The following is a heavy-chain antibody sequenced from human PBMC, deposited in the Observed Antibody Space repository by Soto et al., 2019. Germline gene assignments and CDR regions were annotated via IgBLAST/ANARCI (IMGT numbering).Heavy chain of an antibody. D-gene: IGHD6-6*01. Sequence: ASVKVSCKASGYIFTGYYMHWVRQAPGQGLEWMGWINPNSGGTNYAQKFQGWVTMTRDTSISTAYMELSRLRSDDTAVYYCARDIAARPVLTYYYCYGMDVWGQGTTVTVSS. V-gene: IGHV1-2*04. CDR1: GYIFTGYY. CDR2: INPNSGGT. CDR3: ARDIAARPVLTYYYCYGMDV. J-gene: IGHJ6*02.